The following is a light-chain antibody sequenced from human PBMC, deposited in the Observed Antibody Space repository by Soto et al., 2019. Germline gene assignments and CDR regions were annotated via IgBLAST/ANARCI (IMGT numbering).Light chain of an antibody. CDR3: CSYAGSSTFLYV. J-gene: IGLJ1*01. CDR2: EGS. CDR1: SSDVGSYNL. Sequence: QSALTQPASVSGSPGQSITISCTGTSSDVGSYNLVSWYQQHPGKAPKLMIYEGSKRPSGVSNRFSGSKSGNTASLTISGLQAEDEADYYCCSYAGSSTFLYVFRTGTKVPVL. V-gene: IGLV2-23*03.